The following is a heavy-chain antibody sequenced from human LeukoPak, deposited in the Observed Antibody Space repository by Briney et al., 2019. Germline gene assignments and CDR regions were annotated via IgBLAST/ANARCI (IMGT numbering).Heavy chain of an antibody. CDR3: ARVLWFGLDH. D-gene: IGHD3-10*01. Sequence: GGSLRLYCTASGFTFSLYSMNWVRQAPGKGLEWVAVISHDGDNDYYAASVEGRFTISRDNSNNTVYLEMSGLSPDDTAVYYCARVLWFGLDHWGQGALVTVSS. CDR2: ISHDGDND. V-gene: IGHV3-30-3*01. CDR1: GFTFSLYS. J-gene: IGHJ4*02.